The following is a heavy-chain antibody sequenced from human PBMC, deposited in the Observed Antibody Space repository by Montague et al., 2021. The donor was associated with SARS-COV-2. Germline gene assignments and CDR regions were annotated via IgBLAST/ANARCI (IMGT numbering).Heavy chain of an antibody. Sequence: SETLSLTCTVSGGSISSSSYYWGWIRQPPGKGLEWIGSIYYSGSTYYNPSLKSRVTISVDTSKNQFSLKLSSVTAADTAVYYCASESGSGSYLVYWGQGTLVTVSS. CDR1: GGSISSSSYY. J-gene: IGHJ4*02. V-gene: IGHV4-39*01. D-gene: IGHD3-10*01. CDR3: ASESGSGSYLVY. CDR2: IYYSGST.